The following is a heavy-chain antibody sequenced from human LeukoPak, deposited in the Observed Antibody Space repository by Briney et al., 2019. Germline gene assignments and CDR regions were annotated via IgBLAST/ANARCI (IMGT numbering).Heavy chain of an antibody. CDR3: ARYGHDSSGYYFDY. CDR2: INHRGST. Sequence: PSETLSLTCAVYGGSFSGYYWSWIRQPPGKGPEGIGEINHRGSTNYNPSLKSRVTISVDTSKHQFSLKLRSVTAADTAVYYCARYGHDSSGYYFDYWGQGTLVTVSS. V-gene: IGHV4-34*01. J-gene: IGHJ4*02. CDR1: GGSFSGYY. D-gene: IGHD3-22*01.